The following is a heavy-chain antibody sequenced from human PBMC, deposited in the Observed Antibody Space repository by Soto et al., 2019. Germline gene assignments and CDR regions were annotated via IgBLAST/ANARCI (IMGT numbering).Heavy chain of an antibody. Sequence: PGGSLRLSCAASGFTLRTYTMNWVRQAPGKGLEWVSSISISGSDRYYADSVRGRFTISRDNAKNALYLQMNSLRADDTAVYFCVRGMNPLFGGQGTLVTVSS. CDR2: ISISGSDR. V-gene: IGHV3-21*06. CDR1: GFTLRTYT. CDR3: VRGMNPLF. J-gene: IGHJ4*01.